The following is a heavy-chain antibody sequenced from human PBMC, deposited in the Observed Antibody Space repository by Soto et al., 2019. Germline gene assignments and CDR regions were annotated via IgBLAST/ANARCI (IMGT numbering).Heavy chain of an antibody. CDR1: GFTFSNYG. J-gene: IGHJ6*02. CDR3: AKNVHTSMVRFYYSGLDV. D-gene: IGHD5-18*01. CDR2: ISDNGGST. V-gene: IGHV3-64*02. Sequence: GGSLRLSCAASGFTFSNYGMHWVRQAPGRGLECVSTISDNGGSTYYADSVRGRFTISRDNAKNTLYLQMGSLRTDDMAVYFCAKNVHTSMVRFYYSGLDVWGQGTTVTVSS.